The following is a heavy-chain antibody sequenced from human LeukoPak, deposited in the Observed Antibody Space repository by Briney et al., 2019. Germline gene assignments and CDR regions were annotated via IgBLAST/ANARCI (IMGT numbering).Heavy chain of an antibody. V-gene: IGHV4-38-2*02. CDR3: ARDNGGSYFDY. CDR1: GYSISSDYY. Sequence: SETLSLTCAVSGYSISSDYYWGWLRQSPGKGLEWIGSIYHRGTTYYNPSLKSRVTISIDTSNNQFSLRLSSVTAADRAVYYCARDNGGSYFDYWGQGTLVTVSS. D-gene: IGHD2-15*01. CDR2: IYHRGTT. J-gene: IGHJ4*02.